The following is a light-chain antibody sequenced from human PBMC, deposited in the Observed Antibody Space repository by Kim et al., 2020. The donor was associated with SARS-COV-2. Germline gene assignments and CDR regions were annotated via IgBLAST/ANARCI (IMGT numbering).Light chain of an antibody. J-gene: IGLJ3*02. Sequence: QSVLTQSPSASASLGASVKLTCTLSSGHSSYAIAWHQQQPEKGPRYLMKLNSDGIHSKGDGIPDRFSGSSSGAERYLTISSLQSEDEADYYCQTWGTRVSGGGTQLTVL. CDR1: SGHSSYA. V-gene: IGLV4-69*01. CDR3: QTWGTRV. CDR2: LNSDGIH.